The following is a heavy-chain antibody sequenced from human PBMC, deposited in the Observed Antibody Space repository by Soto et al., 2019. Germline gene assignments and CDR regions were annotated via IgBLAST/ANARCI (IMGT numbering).Heavy chain of an antibody. CDR2: IYESGDIKYA. CDR3: AKGGAISGRGGGLSWFDP. Sequence: QVQLQESGPGLVQPSGTLSLTCAVSGGSITSSNWWSWVRQTPGKGLEWIAKIYESGDIKYANYNPVLGSRVTISLDKSTNHFSRNVTCVTAADTAVYYCAKGGAISGRGGGLSWFDPWGPGTLVTVSS. V-gene: IGHV4-4*02. J-gene: IGHJ5*02. CDR1: GGSITSSNW. D-gene: IGHD6-19*01.